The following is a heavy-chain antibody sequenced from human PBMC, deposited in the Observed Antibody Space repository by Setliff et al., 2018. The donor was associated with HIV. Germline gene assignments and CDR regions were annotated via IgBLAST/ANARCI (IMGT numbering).Heavy chain of an antibody. D-gene: IGHD3-3*01. Sequence: ASVKVSCKTSGYSFRNYGISWARLAPGQGLEWMGWISPDGGYTGYAQKFHGRVTMTRNTSISTAYMELSSLRSEDTAVYYGARGAPGFLVWRAAYYYMDVWANGTTVTV. CDR2: ISPDGGYT. CDR3: ARGAPGFLVWRAAYYYMDV. CDR1: GYSFRNYG. V-gene: IGHV1-8*01. J-gene: IGHJ6*03.